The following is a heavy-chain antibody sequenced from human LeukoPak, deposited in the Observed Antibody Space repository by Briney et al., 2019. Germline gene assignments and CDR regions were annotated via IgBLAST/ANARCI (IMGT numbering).Heavy chain of an antibody. Sequence: PGGSLRLSCAASGFTFNNYAMSWVRQAPGKGLEWVSGISVGGDTTYYADSVKGRFTISRDNSKNTIYLQMDSLRAEDTAIYNCAKDFFYYGSVTSSTFDYWGQGTPVTVSS. V-gene: IGHV3-23*01. J-gene: IGHJ4*02. D-gene: IGHD3-10*01. CDR3: AKDFFYYGSVTSSTFDY. CDR1: GFTFNNYA. CDR2: ISVGGDTT.